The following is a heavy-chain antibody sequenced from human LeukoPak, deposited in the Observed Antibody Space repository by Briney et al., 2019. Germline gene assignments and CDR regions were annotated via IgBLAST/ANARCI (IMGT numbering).Heavy chain of an antibody. J-gene: IGHJ5*02. CDR1: GFTITGYA. CDR2: ISHDETE. Sequence: GGSLRLSCVASGFTITGYAMYWVRQSPGKGLDLVASISHDETERYRESVRGLFTISRDTSKNTLYLQMNTLRAEDSALYYCTTTGLGYTLGNGLDAWGQGTQVTVSS. D-gene: IGHD5-18*01. CDR3: TTTGLGYTLGNGLDA. V-gene: IGHV3-30*03.